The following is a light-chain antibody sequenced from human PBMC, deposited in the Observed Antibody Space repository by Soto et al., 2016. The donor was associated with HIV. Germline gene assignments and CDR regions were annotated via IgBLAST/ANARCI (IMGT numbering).Light chain of an antibody. CDR2: GAS. Sequence: DIQMTQSPSSLSASVGDRVTITCRASQRISRYLNWYQQKAGEAPKLLIYGASSLQSGVPSRFSGSGSGTDFTLTISSLQPEDFATYYCQQTYSTLLFGGGPRWRSN. V-gene: IGKV1-39*01. CDR3: QQTYSTLL. CDR1: QRISRY. J-gene: IGKJ4*01.